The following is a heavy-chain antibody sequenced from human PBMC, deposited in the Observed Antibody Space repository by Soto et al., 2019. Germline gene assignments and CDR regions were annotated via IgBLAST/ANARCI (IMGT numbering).Heavy chain of an antibody. D-gene: IGHD1-26*01. Sequence: GGSLRLSCAASGFTFSSYAMSWVRQAPGKGLEWVSAISGSGGSTYYADSVKGRFTISRDNSKNTLYLQMNSLRAEDTAVYYCAKDVVGATTGPWYFDYWGQGTLVTSPQ. CDR2: ISGSGGST. CDR1: GFTFSSYA. J-gene: IGHJ4*02. V-gene: IGHV3-23*01. CDR3: AKDVVGATTGPWYFDY.